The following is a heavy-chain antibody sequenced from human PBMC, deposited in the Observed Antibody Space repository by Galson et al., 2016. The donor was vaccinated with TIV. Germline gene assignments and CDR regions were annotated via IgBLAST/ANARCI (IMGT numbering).Heavy chain of an antibody. V-gene: IGHV1-69*13. D-gene: IGHD5-18*01. CDR1: GGTFSSYV. CDR3: AKDRNTAMDTYYFYFAMDV. J-gene: IGHJ6*02. Sequence: SVKVSCKASGGTFSSYVISWVRQAPGQGLEWMGGIIPLFSTANYAQKFQGRVTITADESTSTAYMELSSLRSEDTAIYYCAKDRNTAMDTYYFYFAMDVWGQGTTVTVS. CDR2: IIPLFSTA.